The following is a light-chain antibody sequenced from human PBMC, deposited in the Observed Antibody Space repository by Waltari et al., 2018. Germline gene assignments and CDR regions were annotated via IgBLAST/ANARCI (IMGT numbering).Light chain of an antibody. Sequence: QSALTQSASVSGSPGQSITISCTGTSSDFAVFNYFSWYQQHPGKAPQLMIYDVSKRPSGLSNRFSGSKSGNTASLTISGLQAEYEADYYCSSYTSTWVFGGGTKLTVL. V-gene: IGLV2-14*01. CDR2: DVS. CDR1: SSDFAVFNY. J-gene: IGLJ3*02. CDR3: SSYTSTWV.